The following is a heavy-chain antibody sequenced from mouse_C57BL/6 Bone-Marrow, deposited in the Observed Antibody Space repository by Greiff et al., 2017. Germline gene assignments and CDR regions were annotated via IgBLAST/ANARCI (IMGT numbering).Heavy chain of an antibody. CDR2: FYPGGGYT. Sequence: QVQLKQSGAELVRPGTSVKMSCKASGYTFTNYWIGWAKQRPGHGLEWIGDFYPGGGYTNYTEKFKGKATLTADKSSSTANMQFSSQTSEDSASYNSAITMVPYDYAMDYWGQGTSVTVSS. D-gene: IGHD1-1*02. V-gene: IGHV1-63*01. CDR1: GYTFTNYW. J-gene: IGHJ4*01. CDR3: AITMVPYDYAMDY.